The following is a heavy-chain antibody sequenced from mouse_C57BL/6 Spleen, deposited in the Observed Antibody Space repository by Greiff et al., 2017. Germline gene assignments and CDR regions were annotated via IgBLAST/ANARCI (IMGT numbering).Heavy chain of an antibody. Sequence: VQLVESGAELVKPGASVKLSCKASGYTFTSYWMQWVKQRPGQGLEWIGEIDPSDSYTNYNQKFKGKATLTVDTSSSTAYMQLSSLTSEDSAVYYCARGTAYGAYWGQGTLVTVSA. CDR3: ARGTAYGAY. V-gene: IGHV1-50*01. D-gene: IGHD3-3*01. CDR2: IDPSDSYT. J-gene: IGHJ3*01. CDR1: GYTFTSYW.